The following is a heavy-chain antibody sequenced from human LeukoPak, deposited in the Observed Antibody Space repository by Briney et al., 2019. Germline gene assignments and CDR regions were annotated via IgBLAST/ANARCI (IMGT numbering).Heavy chain of an antibody. D-gene: IGHD4-11*01. CDR1: GFTFSNYW. CDR2: INTGGSST. CDR3: ARSNHADDY. Sequence: PGGSLRLSCAASGFTFSNYWMHWVRQVPGKGLVWVSRINTGGSSTTYADSVKGRFTISRDNAKNTLYLQMNSLRAEDTAVYYCARSNHADDYWGQGTLVIVSS. V-gene: IGHV3-74*01. J-gene: IGHJ4*02.